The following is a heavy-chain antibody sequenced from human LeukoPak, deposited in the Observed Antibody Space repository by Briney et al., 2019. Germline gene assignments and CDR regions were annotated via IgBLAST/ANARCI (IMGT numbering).Heavy chain of an antibody. CDR2: IYTSGST. CDR1: GGSISSYY. D-gene: IGHD6-13*01. V-gene: IGHV4-4*07. J-gene: IGHJ5*02. CDR3: ARSDSSSWYPNWFDP. Sequence: PSETLSLTCTVSGGSISSYYWSWIRQPAGKGLEWIGRIYTSGSTNYNPSLKSRVTMSVDTSKNQFSLKLSSVTAADTAVYYCARSDSSSWYPNWFDPWGQGTLVTVSS.